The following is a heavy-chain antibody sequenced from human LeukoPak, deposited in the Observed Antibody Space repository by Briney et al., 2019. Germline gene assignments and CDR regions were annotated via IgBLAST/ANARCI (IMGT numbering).Heavy chain of an antibody. CDR2: IGGNGGDT. Sequence: GGSLRLSCAVSGFTFSSQVMSWVRQAPGKGLEWVAIIGGNGGDTHYADSVRGRFTISRDNSKDTLYLQMNSLRAEDTAVYYCARRYCANGICYYFDYWGQGTLVTVSS. J-gene: IGHJ4*02. CDR3: ARRYCANGICYYFDY. V-gene: IGHV3-23*01. D-gene: IGHD2-8*01. CDR1: GFTFSSQV.